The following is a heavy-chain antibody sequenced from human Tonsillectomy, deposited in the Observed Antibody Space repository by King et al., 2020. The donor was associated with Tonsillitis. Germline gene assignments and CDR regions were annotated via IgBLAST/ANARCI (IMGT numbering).Heavy chain of an antibody. Sequence: VQLVESGGGLVQPGGSLRLSCAASGFTFSSYAMSWVRQAPGKGLEWVSAISGSGGSTYYADSVKGRFTISRDNSKNTLYLQMNSLRAEDTAVYYCATTDGSGSYYKTNGMDVWGQGTTVTVSS. CDR1: GFTFSSYA. CDR3: ATTDGSGSYYKTNGMDV. J-gene: IGHJ6*02. D-gene: IGHD3-10*01. CDR2: ISGSGGST. V-gene: IGHV3-23*04.